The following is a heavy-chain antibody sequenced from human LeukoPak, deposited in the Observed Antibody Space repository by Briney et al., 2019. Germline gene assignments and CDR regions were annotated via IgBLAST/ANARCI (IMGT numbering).Heavy chain of an antibody. V-gene: IGHV3-21*01. CDR2: ISSSSSYI. CDR1: GFTFSSYG. D-gene: IGHD3-9*01. CDR3: ARNDILTIFDY. Sequence: PGGSLRLSCAASGFTFSSYGMSWVRQAPGKGLEWVSSISSSSSYIYYADSVKGRFTISRDNAKNSLYLQMNSLRAEDTAVYYCARNDILTIFDYWGQGTLVTVSS. J-gene: IGHJ4*02.